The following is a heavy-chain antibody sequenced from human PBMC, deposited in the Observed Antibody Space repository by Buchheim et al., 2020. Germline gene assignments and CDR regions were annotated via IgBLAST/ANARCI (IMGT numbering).Heavy chain of an antibody. CDR2: IKQDGSEK. V-gene: IGHV3-7*01. D-gene: IGHD4-17*01. CDR1: GFTFSSYW. CDR3: ARDIGVTKYYYYGMDV. Sequence: EVQLVESGGGLVQPGGSLRLSCAASGFTFSSYWMSSVRQAPGKGLEWVANIKQDGSEKYYVDSVKGRFTISRDNAKNSLYLQMNSLRAEDTAVYYCARDIGVTKYYYYGMDVWGQGTT. J-gene: IGHJ6*02.